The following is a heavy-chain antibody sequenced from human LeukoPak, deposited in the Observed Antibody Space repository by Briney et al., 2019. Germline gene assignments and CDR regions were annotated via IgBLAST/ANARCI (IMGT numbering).Heavy chain of an antibody. CDR3: AKERSGSYRRNLYYYYYGMDV. CDR1: GFTFDDYA. D-gene: IGHD1-26*01. J-gene: IGHJ6*02. CDR2: ITWNSGSI. Sequence: PGRSLRLSCAASGFTFDDYAMHWVRQAPGKGLEWVSGITWNSGSIGYADSVKGRFTISRDNAKNSLYLQMSSLRAEDTALYYCAKERSGSYRRNLYYYYYGMDVWGQGTTVTVSS. V-gene: IGHV3-9*01.